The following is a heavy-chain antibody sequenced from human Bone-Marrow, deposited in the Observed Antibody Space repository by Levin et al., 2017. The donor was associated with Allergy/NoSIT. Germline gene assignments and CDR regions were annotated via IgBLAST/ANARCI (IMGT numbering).Heavy chain of an antibody. V-gene: IGHV5-51*01. CDR3: ARQYFSAPGTLAWGPKQRHYHVDV. D-gene: IGHD3-10*01. CDR2: IYLGDSDT. CDR1: GNTLTRHW. J-gene: IGHJ6*02. Sequence: HGESLKISCQVPGNTLTRHWIAWVRQMPGKGLEWMGIIYLGDSDTRYSPSFRGQVTISAARSINTAYLQFTSLKASDTATYFCARQYFSAPGTLAWGPKQRHYHVDVWGQGTVVTVSS.